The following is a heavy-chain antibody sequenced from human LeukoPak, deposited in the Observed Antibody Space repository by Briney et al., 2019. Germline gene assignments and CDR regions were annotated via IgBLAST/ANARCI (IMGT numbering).Heavy chain of an antibody. J-gene: IGHJ4*02. Sequence: PGGSLRLSCAASGFTFSSYEMNWVRQAPGKGLEWVSYISSSGSTIYYADSVKGRFTISRDNAKNSLYLQMNSLRAEDTAVYYCARGHQISRGYCSSTSCYGRFYWGQGTLVTVSS. D-gene: IGHD2-2*01. V-gene: IGHV3-48*03. CDR1: GFTFSSYE. CDR2: ISSSGSTI. CDR3: ARGHQISRGYCSSTSCYGRFY.